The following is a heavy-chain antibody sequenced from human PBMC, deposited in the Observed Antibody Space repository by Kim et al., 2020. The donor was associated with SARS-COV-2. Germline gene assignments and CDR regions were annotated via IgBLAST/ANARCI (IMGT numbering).Heavy chain of an antibody. V-gene: IGHV3-43*02. CDR3: AKDFCSGGACYLGWFDR. CDR2: IQQNGQTT. D-gene: IGHD2-15*01. Sequence: GGSLRLSCAASGFTFDDYAMHWVRQAPGKGPEWVSTIQQNGQTTFYADSVKGRFTISRDNSKDSLYLQMNSLRSEDAALYYCAKDFCSGGACYLGWFDR. CDR1: GFTFDDYA. J-gene: IGHJ5*02.